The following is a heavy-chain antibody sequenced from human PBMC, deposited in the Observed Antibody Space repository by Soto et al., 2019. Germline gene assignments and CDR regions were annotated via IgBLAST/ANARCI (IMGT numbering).Heavy chain of an antibody. Sequence: QVQLVQSGAEVKKPGSSVKVSCTASGGSLRNSVISWVRQAPAQRLEWMGGVIPILGTAKYAQKFQGRVTMTADEATSTAYMDSTSLSPDDTAVYYCARLGHPGHWGPGTLVIVSS. V-gene: IGHV1-69*01. J-gene: IGHJ4*02. CDR1: GGSLRNSV. CDR2: VIPILGTA. CDR3: ARLGHPGH.